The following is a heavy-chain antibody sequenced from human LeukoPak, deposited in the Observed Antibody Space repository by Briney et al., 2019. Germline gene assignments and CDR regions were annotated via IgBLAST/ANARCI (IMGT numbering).Heavy chain of an antibody. CDR1: GFTFTTYA. CDR3: AKDAPEYCSGDSCYPDY. D-gene: IGHD2-15*01. J-gene: IGHJ4*02. Sequence: GGSLRLSCAASGFTFTTYAMSWVPQAPGKGLEWLSGISGRCGSTYHADSVKGRFNISSDNSKETVYLQMNSLRAEDTAVYYCAKDAPEYCSGDSCYPDYWGQGTLVTVSS. CDR2: ISGRCGST. V-gene: IGHV3-23*01.